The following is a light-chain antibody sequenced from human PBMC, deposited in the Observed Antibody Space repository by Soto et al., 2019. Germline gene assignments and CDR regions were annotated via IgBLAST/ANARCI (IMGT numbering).Light chain of an antibody. J-gene: IGLJ2*01. CDR2: STN. V-gene: IGLV8-61*01. CDR1: SGSVSTGYY. CDR3: VLYMGSGISV. Sequence: QTVVTQEPSFSVSPGGTVTLTCGLSSGSVSTGYYPSWYQQTPGQAPRTLIYSTNTRSSGVPDRFSDSILGNKAALTITGAQADDESDYYCVLYMGSGISVFGGGTKLTVL.